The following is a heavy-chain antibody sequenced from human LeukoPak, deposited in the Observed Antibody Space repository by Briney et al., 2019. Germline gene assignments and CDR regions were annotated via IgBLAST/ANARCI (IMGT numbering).Heavy chain of an antibody. Sequence: GGSLRLSCAASGFTFSSYGMSWVRQAPGKGLEWVSAITGNGANTFYADSVKGRFTISRDNSKNTLYLQMNSLRAEDTAVYYCARAATTYYLWGQGTMVTVSS. D-gene: IGHD3-10*01. CDR1: GFTFSSYG. V-gene: IGHV3-23*01. CDR3: ARAATTYYL. J-gene: IGHJ3*01. CDR2: ITGNGANT.